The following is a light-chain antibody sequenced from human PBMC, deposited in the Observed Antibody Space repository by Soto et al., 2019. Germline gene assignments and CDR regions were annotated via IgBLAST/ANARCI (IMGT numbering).Light chain of an antibody. Sequence: QSVLTQPPSVSAAPGQKVTISCSGSSSNIGNNYVSWYQQLPGTAPKLLIYDNNKRPSGIPDRFSGSKSGTSATLGITGLQTGDEADYYCGTWDSSRSAVVVFGGGTKVTVL. CDR3: GTWDSSRSAVVV. J-gene: IGLJ2*01. CDR1: SSNIGNNY. CDR2: DNN. V-gene: IGLV1-51*01.